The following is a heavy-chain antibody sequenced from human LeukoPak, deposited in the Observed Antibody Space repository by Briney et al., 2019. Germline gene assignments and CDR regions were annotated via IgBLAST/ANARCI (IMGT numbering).Heavy chain of an antibody. Sequence: GGSLRLSCAASGFTVSSNYMSWVRQAPGKGLEWVSSISSSSSYLYYADSVKGRFTISRDNAKNSLYLQMNSLRAEDTAVYYCARGANYVILTGYLDYWGQGTLVTVSS. CDR3: ARGANYVILTGYLDY. V-gene: IGHV3-21*01. J-gene: IGHJ4*02. CDR1: GFTVSSNY. D-gene: IGHD3-9*01. CDR2: ISSSSSYL.